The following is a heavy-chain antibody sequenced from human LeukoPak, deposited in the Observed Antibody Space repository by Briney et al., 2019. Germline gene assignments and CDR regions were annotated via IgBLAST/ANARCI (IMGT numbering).Heavy chain of an antibody. V-gene: IGHV3-30*02. CDR3: AKGLVVVAATPLQFDY. CDR1: GFTFSSYG. D-gene: IGHD2-15*01. Sequence: PGGSLRLSCAASGFTFSSYGMHWVRQAPGKGLEWVAFIRYDGSNKYYADSVKGRFTISRDNSKNTLYLRMNSLRAEDTAVYYCAKGLVVVAATPLQFDYWGQGTLVTVSS. CDR2: IRYDGSNK. J-gene: IGHJ4*02.